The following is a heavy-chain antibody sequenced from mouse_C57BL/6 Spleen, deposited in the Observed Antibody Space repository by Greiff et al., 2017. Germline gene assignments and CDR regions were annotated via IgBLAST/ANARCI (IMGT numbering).Heavy chain of an antibody. CDR2: IDPETGGT. Sequence: VQGVESGAELVRPGASVTLSCKASGYTFTDYEMHWVKQTPVHGLEWIGAIDPETGGTAYNQKFKGKAILTADKSSSTAYMELRSLTSEDSAVYYCTTTGTSYYFDYWGQGTTLTVSS. CDR3: TTTGTSYYFDY. CDR1: GYTFTDYE. J-gene: IGHJ2*01. V-gene: IGHV1-15*01. D-gene: IGHD4-1*01.